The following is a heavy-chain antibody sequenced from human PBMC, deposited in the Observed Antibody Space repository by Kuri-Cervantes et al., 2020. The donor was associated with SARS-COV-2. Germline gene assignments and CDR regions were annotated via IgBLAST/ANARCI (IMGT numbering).Heavy chain of an antibody. J-gene: IGHJ4*02. CDR2: TYSDGST. V-gene: IGHV3-66*01. D-gene: IGHD2-2*01. CDR1: GFAVWSSY. Sequence: GGSLRLSCAASGFAVWSSYMNWVRQAPGKGLEWVSITYSDGSTYYADSVKGRFTISRDNSKNTLSLQMNSLRAEDTALYYCARALAIPAAPYYFDYWGQGTLVTVSS. CDR3: ARALAIPAAPYYFDY.